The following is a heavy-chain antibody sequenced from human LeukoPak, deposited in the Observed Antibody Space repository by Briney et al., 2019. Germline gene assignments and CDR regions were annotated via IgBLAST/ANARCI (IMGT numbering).Heavy chain of an antibody. CDR1: GFTFSSYA. J-gene: IGHJ4*02. V-gene: IGHV3-23*01. CDR2: ISGSGGST. D-gene: IGHD2-15*01. Sequence: GGSLRLSCAASGFTFSSYAMSWVRQAPGKGLEWVSAISGSGGSTYYADSVKGRFTISRDNSKNTLYLQMNSLRAEGTAVYYCARSVVAAIAALFYWGQGTPVTVSS. CDR3: ARSVVAAIAALFY.